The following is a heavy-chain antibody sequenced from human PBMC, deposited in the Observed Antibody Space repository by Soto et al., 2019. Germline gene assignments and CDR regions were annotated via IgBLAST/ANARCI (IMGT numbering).Heavy chain of an antibody. V-gene: IGHV4-39*01. CDR1: GGSISNSNYY. CDR3: ERHSIFFLLSGH. CDR2: IYYTGNT. Sequence: SETLSLTCNVSGGSISNSNYYWGWIRQPPGKGLEWIGSIYYTGNTYYNPSLKSRVTISVDTSKNQFSLKLDSVTAADTAVYFCERHSIFFLLSGHW. J-gene: IGHJ1*01. D-gene: IGHD2-15*01.